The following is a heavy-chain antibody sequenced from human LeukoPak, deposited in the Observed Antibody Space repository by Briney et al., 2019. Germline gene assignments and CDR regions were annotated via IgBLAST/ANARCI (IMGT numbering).Heavy chain of an antibody. CDR2: ISSSSSYI. D-gene: IGHD2-2*02. Sequence: GGSLRLSCAASGFTFSSYSMNWVRQAPGKGLEWVSSISSSSSYIYYADSVKGRFSISRDNAKNSLYLQMNSLRAEDTAVYYCARGTPKYQLLYLRWFDPWGQGTLVTVSS. V-gene: IGHV3-21*01. CDR3: ARGTPKYQLLYLRWFDP. CDR1: GFTFSSYS. J-gene: IGHJ5*02.